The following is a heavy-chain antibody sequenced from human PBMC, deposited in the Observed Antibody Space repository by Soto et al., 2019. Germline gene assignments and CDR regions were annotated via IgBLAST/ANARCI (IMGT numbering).Heavy chain of an antibody. CDR3: AYRKGAATGTGNWFDP. D-gene: IGHD1-1*01. Sequence: QITLKESGPTLVKPTETLTLTCTFSGFSLTTNGVGVGWIRQPPGEPLEWLGLFYWDDDKRYSPSLQNRLTISKDTSKNQVVLTLANMAPEDTGTYYCAYRKGAATGTGNWFDPWGQGTPVTVSS. V-gene: IGHV2-5*02. CDR2: FYWDDDK. CDR1: GFSLTTNGVG. J-gene: IGHJ5*02.